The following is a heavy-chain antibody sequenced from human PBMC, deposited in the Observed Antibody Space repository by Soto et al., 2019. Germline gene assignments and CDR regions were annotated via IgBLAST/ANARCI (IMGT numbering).Heavy chain of an antibody. J-gene: IGHJ4*02. CDR2: IYYSGST. D-gene: IGHD3-22*01. CDR1: GGSISSGDYY. V-gene: IGHV4-30-4*01. CDR3: ARGDDSSGSDLDY. Sequence: QVQLQESGPGLVKPSQTLSLTCTVSGGSISSGDYYWSWIRQPPGKGLEWIGYIYYSGSTYYNPFLKSRVTISVDTSKNQFSLKLSSVTAADTAVYYCARGDDSSGSDLDYWGQGTLVTVSS.